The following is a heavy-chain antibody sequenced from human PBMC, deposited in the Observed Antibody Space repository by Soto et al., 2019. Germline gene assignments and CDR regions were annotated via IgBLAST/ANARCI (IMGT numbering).Heavy chain of an antibody. CDR2: IFWDDDA. Sequence: QITLKESGPTLVKPTQTLTLTCIFSGFSFSADGVGVGGMRQPPGKALEWLALIFWDDDARDSPSLKSRLTITKDTSKNQVVLTMTNMYPVDTATYYCAHAYGGTSWPNDAFDVWGPGTVVTVSS. CDR3: AHAYGGTSWPNDAFDV. D-gene: IGHD2-21*01. J-gene: IGHJ3*01. V-gene: IGHV2-5*02. CDR1: GFSFSADGVG.